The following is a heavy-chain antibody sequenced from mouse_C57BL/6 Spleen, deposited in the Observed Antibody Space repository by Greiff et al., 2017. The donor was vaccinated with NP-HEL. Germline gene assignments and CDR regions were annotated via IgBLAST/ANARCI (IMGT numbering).Heavy chain of an antibody. V-gene: IGHV1-54*01. CDR1: GYAFTNYL. CDR3: ARSRGSSWYFDV. CDR2: INPGSGGT. Sequence: QVQLQQSGAELVRPGTSVKVSCTASGYAFTNYLIEWVKQRPGQGLEWIGVINPGSGGTNYNEKVKGRATLTADKSSSTAYMQLSSLTSEDSAVDFCARSRGSSWYFDVWGTGTTVTVSS. J-gene: IGHJ1*03. D-gene: IGHD1-1*01.